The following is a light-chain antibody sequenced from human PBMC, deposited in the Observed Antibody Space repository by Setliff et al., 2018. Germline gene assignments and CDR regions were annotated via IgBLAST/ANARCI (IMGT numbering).Light chain of an antibody. Sequence: QSALTQPASVSGSPGQSITISCTGSSSDVETYNIVSWYQQHPGKAPKILIYQVNQRPSGVSDRFSGSKSGNTASLTISGLQAEDEADYYCLSYAGSGTYVFGSGTKGTV. V-gene: IGLV2-23*02. J-gene: IGLJ1*01. CDR1: SSDVETYNI. CDR3: LSYAGSGTYV. CDR2: QVN.